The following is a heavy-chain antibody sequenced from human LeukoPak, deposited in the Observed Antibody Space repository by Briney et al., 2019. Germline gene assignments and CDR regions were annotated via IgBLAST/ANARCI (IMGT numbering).Heavy chain of an antibody. CDR1: GFTFSGYG. CDR2: ISVDGSDK. V-gene: IGHV3-33*01. J-gene: IGHJ5*02. Sequence: GGSLRLSCAASGFTFSGYGMNWVRQATGKGLEWVAVISVDGSDKYYADSVKGRFTISRDNSNNTLYLQMNSLRVEDTAMYYCARGSFFSTARWFDPWGQGTLVTVSS. CDR3: ARGSFFSTARWFDP. D-gene: IGHD3/OR15-3a*01.